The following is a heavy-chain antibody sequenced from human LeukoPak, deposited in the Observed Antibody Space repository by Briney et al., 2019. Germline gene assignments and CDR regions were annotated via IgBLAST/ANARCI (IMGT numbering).Heavy chain of an antibody. V-gene: IGHV1-8*01. Sequence: ASVKVSCKVSGYTFSSYDINWVRQASGQGLEWMGWMNPNSGNTGYAQKLQGRVTMTRTTSISTAYMELSSLRSEDTAVYYCARGLAGGRDYWGQGTLVTVSP. CDR2: MNPNSGNT. J-gene: IGHJ4*02. CDR1: GYTFSSYD. D-gene: IGHD3-16*01. CDR3: ARGLAGGRDY.